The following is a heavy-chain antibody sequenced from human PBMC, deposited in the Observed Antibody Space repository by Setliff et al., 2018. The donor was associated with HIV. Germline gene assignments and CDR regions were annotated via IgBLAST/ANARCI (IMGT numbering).Heavy chain of an antibody. Sequence: PGESLKISCKGSGYSFTSYWIGWVRQMPGKGLEWMGIIYPGDSDTRYSPSSQGQVTISADKSISTAYLQWSSLKASDTAVYYCARVAVPGLGYFQYWGQGTLVTVSS. D-gene: IGHD6-19*01. CDR3: ARVAVPGLGYFQY. V-gene: IGHV5-51*01. J-gene: IGHJ1*01. CDR2: IYPGDSDT. CDR1: GYSFTSYW.